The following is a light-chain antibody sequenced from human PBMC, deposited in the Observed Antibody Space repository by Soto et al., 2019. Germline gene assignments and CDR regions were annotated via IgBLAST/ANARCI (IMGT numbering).Light chain of an antibody. CDR2: TTS. V-gene: IGKV3-15*01. Sequence: EIVMTQSPATLSVSPGERAILSCRASQSVTSNLAWYQQKPGQAPRLLIYTTSTRATGIPARFSGSGSQTEFTLIISSLQSEDFAVYYCQQYHKWPLTFGQGTKVEIK. CDR1: QSVTSN. J-gene: IGKJ1*01. CDR3: QQYHKWPLT.